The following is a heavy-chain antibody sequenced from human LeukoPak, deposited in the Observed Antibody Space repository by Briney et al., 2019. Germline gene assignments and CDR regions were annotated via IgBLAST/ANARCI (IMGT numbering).Heavy chain of an antibody. CDR1: GGSFNDYD. V-gene: IGHV4-34*01. Sequence: SETLSLTCSVYGGSFNDYDWSWVRQAPGRGLQWIGEINHSGSTNYNPSLKSRVTISIDTSKNQFSLKLSSVTVADTAVYYCARDGCGGSCFHYYYYYMDVWSKGTTVAVAS. J-gene: IGHJ6*03. D-gene: IGHD2-15*01. CDR2: INHSGST. CDR3: ARDGCGGSCFHYYYYYMDV.